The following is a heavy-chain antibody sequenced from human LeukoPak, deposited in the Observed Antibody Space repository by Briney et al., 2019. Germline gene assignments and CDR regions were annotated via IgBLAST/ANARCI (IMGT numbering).Heavy chain of an antibody. CDR3: ARAENYYDSSGYYLYFDY. CDR2: IYYSGST. D-gene: IGHD3-22*01. J-gene: IGHJ4*02. V-gene: IGHV4-61*01. CDR1: GGSVSSGSYY. Sequence: SETLSLTCTVSGGSVSSGSYYWSWIRQPPGKGLEWIGYIYYSGSTNYNPSLKSRVTISVDTSKNQFSLKLSSVTAADTAVYYCARAENYYDSSGYYLYFDYWGQGTLVTVSS.